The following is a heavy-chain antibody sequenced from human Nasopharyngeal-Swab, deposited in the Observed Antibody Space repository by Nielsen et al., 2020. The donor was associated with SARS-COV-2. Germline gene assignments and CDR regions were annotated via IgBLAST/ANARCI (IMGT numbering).Heavy chain of an antibody. Sequence: GGSLRLSCAASGFTFSDYYMSWIRQAPGMGLEWVSYISSSGSTIYYADSVKGRFTISRDNAKNSLYLQMNSLRAEDTAVYYCAREGRYYDYVWGSYRPGGFDYWGQGTLVTVSS. V-gene: IGHV3-11*01. D-gene: IGHD3-16*02. CDR2: ISSSGSTI. J-gene: IGHJ4*02. CDR3: AREGRYYDYVWGSYRPGGFDY. CDR1: GFTFSDYY.